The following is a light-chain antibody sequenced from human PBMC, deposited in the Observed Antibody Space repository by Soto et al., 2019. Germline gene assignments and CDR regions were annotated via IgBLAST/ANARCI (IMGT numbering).Light chain of an antibody. CDR1: SSDVGSYNL. CDR3: CSYAGSSTWV. J-gene: IGLJ3*02. V-gene: IGLV2-23*01. CDR2: EGS. Sequence: QSALTQPASVSGSPGQSITISCTGTSSDVGSYNLVSWYQQHPGKAPKLMIYEGSKRPPGVSNRFSGSKSGNTASLTISGLQAEYEADYYCCSYAGSSTWVFGGWTKLTVL.